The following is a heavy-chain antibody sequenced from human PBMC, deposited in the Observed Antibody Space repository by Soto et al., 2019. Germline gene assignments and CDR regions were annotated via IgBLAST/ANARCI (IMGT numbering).Heavy chain of an antibody. CDR2: FRPYNGNT. Sequence: GASVKVSCKSSGYTFIRYGISWVRQAPGQGLEWMGWFRPYNGNTNYAQKFQGRVTMTSDTSTSTAYMELRSLRSDDTAVYYCARFTDPEYCNGGTCYSKFWGQGTLVTVSS. D-gene: IGHD2-15*01. J-gene: IGHJ4*01. V-gene: IGHV1-18*01. CDR3: ARFTDPEYCNGGTCYSKF. CDR1: GYTFIRYG.